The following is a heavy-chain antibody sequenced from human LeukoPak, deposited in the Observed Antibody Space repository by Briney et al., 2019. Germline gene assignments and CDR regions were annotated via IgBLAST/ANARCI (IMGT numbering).Heavy chain of an antibody. CDR2: IKQDGSEK. D-gene: IGHD2-21*01. V-gene: IGHV3-7*01. CDR3: AKYCGGDCYGMDV. J-gene: IGHJ6*02. Sequence: GGSLRLSCTASGFTFSSYWMSWVRQAPGKGLEWVANIKQDGSEKDYVDSVKGRFTISRDSAKNSVYLQMNSLRAEDTAVYYCAKYCGGDCYGMDVWGQGTTVTVSS. CDR1: GFTFSSYW.